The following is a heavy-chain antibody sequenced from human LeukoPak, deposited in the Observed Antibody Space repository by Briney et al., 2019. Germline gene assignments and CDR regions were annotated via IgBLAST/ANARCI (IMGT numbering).Heavy chain of an antibody. Sequence: SETLSLTCTVSADSLSSGGHYWAWIRQLPGKGLESIGFSHHSGSSRHNPSLKDRVAISVDASRKQFALRLSSVTAADTAIYYCARGGNRFGGFYFDYWGQGIQVIVSS. CDR2: SHHSGSS. CDR1: ADSLSSGGHY. D-gene: IGHD3-10*01. CDR3: ARGGNRFGGFYFDY. V-gene: IGHV4-31*03. J-gene: IGHJ4*02.